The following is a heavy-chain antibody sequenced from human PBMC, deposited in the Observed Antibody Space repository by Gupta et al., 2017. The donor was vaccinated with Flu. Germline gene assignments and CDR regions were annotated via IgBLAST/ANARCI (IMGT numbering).Heavy chain of an antibody. V-gene: IGHV3-7*01. J-gene: IGHJ5*01. Sequence: FPLSGYRMSSVRQAPGKGPELLANIIREGSVRKYMDFVRGRFTISRDSAKNAVYCQMNSLRVDDTPVYYCARDVGSGDYDSWGQGTLVTVSS. CDR3: ARDVGSGDYDS. D-gene: IGHD4-17*01. CDR2: IIREGSVR. CDR1: FPLSGYR.